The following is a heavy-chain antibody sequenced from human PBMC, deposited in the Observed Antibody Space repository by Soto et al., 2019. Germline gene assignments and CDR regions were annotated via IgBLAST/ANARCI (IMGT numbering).Heavy chain of an antibody. V-gene: IGHV4-34*01. J-gene: IGHJ6*02. D-gene: IGHD3-9*01. Sequence: QVQLQQWGAGLLKPSETLSLTCAVYGGSFSGYYWSWIRQPPGKGLEWIGEINHSGSTNYNPSLQSRVTISVDTSKNQFSLKLSSVTAADTAVYYCARDTYYDISGFFYGMDVWGQGTTVTVSS. CDR1: GGSFSGYY. CDR2: INHSGST. CDR3: ARDTYYDISGFFYGMDV.